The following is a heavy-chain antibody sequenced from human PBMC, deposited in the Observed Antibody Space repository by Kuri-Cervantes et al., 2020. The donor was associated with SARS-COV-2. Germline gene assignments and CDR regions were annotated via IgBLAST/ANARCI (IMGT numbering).Heavy chain of an antibody. CDR1: GGSISSYY. J-gene: IGHJ4*02. CDR3: ARGSSSTYFDY. Sequence: PGGSLRLSCTVSGGSISSYYWSWIRQPAGKGLEWIGRIYTSGSTNYNPSLKSRVTMSVDTSKNQFSLKLSSVTAADTAVYYCARGSSSTYFDYWGQGTLVTVSS. D-gene: IGHD6-6*01. CDR2: IYTSGST. V-gene: IGHV4-4*07.